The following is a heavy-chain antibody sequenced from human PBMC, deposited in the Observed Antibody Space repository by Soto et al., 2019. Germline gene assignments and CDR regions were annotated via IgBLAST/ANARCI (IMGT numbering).Heavy chain of an antibody. J-gene: IGHJ6*02. Sequence: ASVKVSCKASGYTFTGYYMHWVRQAPGQGLEWMGWISPNSGGTNYAQKFQGWVTMTRDTSISTAYMELSRLRSDDTAVYYCARVGEVVPAAPYYYYGMDVWGQGTTVTVSS. V-gene: IGHV1-2*04. CDR3: ARVGEVVPAAPYYYYGMDV. D-gene: IGHD2-2*01. CDR1: GYTFTGYY. CDR2: ISPNSGGT.